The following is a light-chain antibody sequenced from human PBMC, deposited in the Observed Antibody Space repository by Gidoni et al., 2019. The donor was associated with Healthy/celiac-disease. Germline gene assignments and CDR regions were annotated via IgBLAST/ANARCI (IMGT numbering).Light chain of an antibody. CDR3: QQYYSYPT. V-gene: IGKV1-8*01. CDR1: QGISSY. J-gene: IGKJ5*01. CDR2: AAS. Sequence: AIRMTQSPSSFSASTGDRVTITCRASQGISSYLAWYQQKPGKAPKLLIYAASTLQSGVPSRLSGSGSGTDFTLTISCLQSEDFATYYCQQYYSYPTFGQXTRLEIK.